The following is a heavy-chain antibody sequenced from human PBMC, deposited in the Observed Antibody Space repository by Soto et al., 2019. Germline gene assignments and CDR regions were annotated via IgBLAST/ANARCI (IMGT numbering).Heavy chain of an antibody. CDR2: ISGSGGST. D-gene: IGHD2-2*01. J-gene: IGHJ4*02. Sequence: GGSLRLSCAASGFTFSSYAMSWVRQAPGKGLEWVSAISGSGGSTYYADSVKGRFTISGDNSKNTLYLQMNSLRAEDTAVYYCAKRTQYCSSTSCYLFDYWGQGTLVTVSS. CDR1: GFTFSSYA. CDR3: AKRTQYCSSTSCYLFDY. V-gene: IGHV3-23*01.